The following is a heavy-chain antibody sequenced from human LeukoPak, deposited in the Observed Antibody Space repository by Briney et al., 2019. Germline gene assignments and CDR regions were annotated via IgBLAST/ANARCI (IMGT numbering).Heavy chain of an antibody. CDR3: ARRVGGFDP. CDR1: GGSISSGGYY. CDR2: IYHSGST. Sequence: SETLSLTCTVSGGSISSGGYYWSWIRQPPGKGLEWIGYIYHSGSTYYNPSLKSRVTISVDRSKNQFSLKLSSVTAADTAVYYCARRVGGFDPWGQGTLVTVSS. J-gene: IGHJ5*02. V-gene: IGHV4-30-2*01. D-gene: IGHD3-16*01.